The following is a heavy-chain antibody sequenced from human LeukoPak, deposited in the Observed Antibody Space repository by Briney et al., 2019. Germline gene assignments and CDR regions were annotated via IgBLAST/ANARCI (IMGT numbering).Heavy chain of an antibody. V-gene: IGHV3-21*04. CDR2: ISSSSSYI. D-gene: IGHD1-26*01. J-gene: IGHJ4*02. CDR3: AKAQRGGSSGHLDY. Sequence: GGSLRLSSAASGFTFSSYSMNWVRQAPGKGLEWVSSISSSSSYIYYADSVKGRFTISRDNAKNSLYLQMNSLRAEDMALYYCAKAQRGGSSGHLDYWGQGTLVTVSS. CDR1: GFTFSSYS.